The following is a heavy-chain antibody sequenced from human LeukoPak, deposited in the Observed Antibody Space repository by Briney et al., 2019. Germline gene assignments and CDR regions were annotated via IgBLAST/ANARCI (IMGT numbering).Heavy chain of an antibody. J-gene: IGHJ5*02. CDR2: IYYSGST. CDR3: ARGNKLIYCGGDCYPSWFDP. CDR1: GGSISSYY. D-gene: IGHD2-21*02. V-gene: IGHV4-30-4*01. Sequence: SETLSLTCTVSGGSISSYYWSWIRQPPGKGLEWIGYIYYSGSTYYNPPLKSRVTISVDTSKNQFSLKLSSVTAADTAVYYCARGNKLIYCGGDCYPSWFDPWGQGTLVTVSS.